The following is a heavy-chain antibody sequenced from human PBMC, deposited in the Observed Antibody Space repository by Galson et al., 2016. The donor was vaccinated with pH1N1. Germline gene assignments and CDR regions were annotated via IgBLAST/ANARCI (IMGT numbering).Heavy chain of an antibody. CDR1: AYLISSCCY. CDR2: IYHNGDT. V-gene: IGHV4-38-2*01. D-gene: IGHD2/OR15-2a*01. Sequence: SETLSLTCDVSAYLISSCCYWGWIRHPPGKGLEWIGSIYHNGDTNRSPSLKSRLTISVDTSKNQFSLRLTSVTAADTAVYYCARHLPIEGFEYWTSYFDSWGQGALVTVSS. J-gene: IGHJ4*02. CDR3: ARHLPIEGFEYWTSYFDS.